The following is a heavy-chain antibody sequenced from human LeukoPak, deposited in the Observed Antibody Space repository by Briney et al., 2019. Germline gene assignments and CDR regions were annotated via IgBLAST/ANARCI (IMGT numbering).Heavy chain of an antibody. Sequence: SETPSLTCTVSSGSISTSNYYWGWVRQPPGKALEWIGNIFYSGSTYYSPSLKSRVTISLDTSRNQFSLKLNSVTAADTAVYYCAKSNGYGLIGIWGQGTMVTVSS. CDR2: IFYSGST. J-gene: IGHJ3*02. CDR3: AKSNGYGLIGI. D-gene: IGHD3-22*01. V-gene: IGHV4-39*07. CDR1: SGSISTSNYY.